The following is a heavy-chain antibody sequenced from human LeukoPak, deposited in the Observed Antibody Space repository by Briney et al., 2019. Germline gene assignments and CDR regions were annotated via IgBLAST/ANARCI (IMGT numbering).Heavy chain of an antibody. D-gene: IGHD3-3*01. Sequence: PSETLSLTCTVSGGSFSGYYWSWIRQPPGKGLEWIGEINHSGSTNYNPSLKSRVTISVDTSKNQFSLKLSSVTAADTAVYYCARGRYYDFWSGYYSKRWFDPWGQGTLVTVSS. CDR3: ARGRYYDFWSGYYSKRWFDP. V-gene: IGHV4-34*01. CDR2: INHSGST. CDR1: GGSFSGYY. J-gene: IGHJ5*02.